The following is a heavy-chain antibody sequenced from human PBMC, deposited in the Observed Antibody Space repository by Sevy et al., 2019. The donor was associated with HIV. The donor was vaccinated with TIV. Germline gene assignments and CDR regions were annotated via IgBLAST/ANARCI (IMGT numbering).Heavy chain of an antibody. J-gene: IGHJ4*02. CDR1: GFTFSSYA. D-gene: IGHD5-18*01. V-gene: IGHV3-30-3*01. CDR3: AREGVDTAMVAMYFDY. CDR2: ISYDGSNK. Sequence: GGSLRLSCAASGFTFSSYAMHWVRQAPGKGLEWVAVISYDGSNKYYAHSVKGRFTISRDNSKNTLYLQMNSLRAEDTAVYYCAREGVDTAMVAMYFDYWGQGTLVTVSS.